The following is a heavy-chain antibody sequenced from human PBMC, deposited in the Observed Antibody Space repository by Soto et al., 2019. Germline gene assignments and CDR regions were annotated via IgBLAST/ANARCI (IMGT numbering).Heavy chain of an antibody. CDR1: GYTFTGYY. V-gene: IGHV1-2*04. D-gene: IGHD6-13*01. CDR2: INPNSGGT. CDR3: ARGGIAAAGTSLPYNY. J-gene: IGHJ4*02. Sequence: GASVKVSCKASGYTFTGYYMHWVRQAPGQGLEWMGWINPNSGGTNYAQKFQGWVTMTRDTSISTAYMELSRLRSDDTAVYYCARGGIAAAGTSLPYNYWGQGTLVTVS.